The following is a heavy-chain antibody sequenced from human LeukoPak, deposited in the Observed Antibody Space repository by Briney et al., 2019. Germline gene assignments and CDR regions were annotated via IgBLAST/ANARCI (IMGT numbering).Heavy chain of an antibody. CDR1: GASISSTTDY. Sequence: SETLSLTCTVSGASISSTTDYWGWIRQPPGKGLEWFGSMSYGGRTYYKPSLKGRVAISADTSKNQFSLTLNSVTAADTAVYYCARGFPQYNGYDQHWGQGALVTVSS. CDR2: MSYGGRT. V-gene: IGHV4-39*07. CDR3: ARGFPQYNGYDQH. J-gene: IGHJ1*01. D-gene: IGHD5-12*01.